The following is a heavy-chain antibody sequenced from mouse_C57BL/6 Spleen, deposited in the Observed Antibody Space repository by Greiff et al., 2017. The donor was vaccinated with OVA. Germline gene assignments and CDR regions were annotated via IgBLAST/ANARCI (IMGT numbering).Heavy chain of an antibody. V-gene: IGHV1-9*01. CDR3: ARGAYYFDY. CDR2: LLPGSGST. Sequence: VQLQQSGAELMKPGASVKLSCKATGYTFTGYWIEWVKQRPGHGLEWIGELLPGSGSTYYNEKFKGKAPFTADTSSNTAYMQLSSLTTEDSAIYYCARGAYYFDYWGQGTTLTVSS. CDR1: GYTFTGYW. J-gene: IGHJ2*01.